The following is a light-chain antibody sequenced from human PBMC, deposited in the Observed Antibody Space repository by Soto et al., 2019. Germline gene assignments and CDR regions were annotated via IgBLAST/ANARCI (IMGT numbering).Light chain of an antibody. V-gene: IGKV1-5*03. CDR2: RAS. Sequence: DIQMTQSPSTLSGSVGDRFTITCRAIQTISSWLAWYQQKPGKAPKLLIYRASTLKSGVPSRFSGSGSGTDFTLTISSLEPEDFAVYYCQQRSNWPFTFGQGTRLEI. CDR3: QQRSNWPFT. J-gene: IGKJ5*01. CDR1: QTISSW.